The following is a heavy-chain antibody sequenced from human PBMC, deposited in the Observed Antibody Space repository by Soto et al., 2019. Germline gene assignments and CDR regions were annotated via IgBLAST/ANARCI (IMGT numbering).Heavy chain of an antibody. V-gene: IGHV3-15*07. D-gene: IGHD3-10*01. J-gene: IGHJ3*02. CDR1: GFTFSNAW. CDR2: IKSKTDGGTT. CDR3: TTGHPLRLLWCGELLSHDAFDI. Sequence: EVQLVESGGGLVKPGGSLRLSCAASGFTFSNAWMNWVRQAPGKGLEWVGRIKSKTDGGTTDYAAPVKGRFTISRDDSKNTLYLQMNSLKTEETAVYYCTTGHPLRLLWCGELLSHDAFDIWGRGTMVTVSS.